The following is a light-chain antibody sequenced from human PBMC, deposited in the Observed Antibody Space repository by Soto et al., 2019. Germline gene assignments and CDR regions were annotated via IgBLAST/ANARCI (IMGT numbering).Light chain of an antibody. CDR2: GAS. CDR1: QSVTSSY. J-gene: IGKJ1*01. CDR3: QQYGRSPWT. Sequence: EIVLTQSPGTLSLSPGDRATLSCRASQSVTSSYLAWYQQKPGQAPRLLIYGASGRATGIPDRFSGSGSGTDFTLTIGRLEPEDFAVYYCQQYGRSPWTFGQGTKVDIK. V-gene: IGKV3-20*01.